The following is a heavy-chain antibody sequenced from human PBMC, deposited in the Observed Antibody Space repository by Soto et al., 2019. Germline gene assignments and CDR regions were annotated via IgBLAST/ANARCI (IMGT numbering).Heavy chain of an antibody. CDR2: IYYSGST. D-gene: IGHD2-2*01. Sequence: PSETLSLTCTVSGGSISSSSYYWGWIRQPPGKGLEWIGSIYYSGSTYYNPSLKSRVTISVDTSKNQFSLKLSSVTAADTAVYYCAREVDIVVVPAVAYYFDYWGQGTLVTVSS. J-gene: IGHJ4*02. CDR1: GGSISSSSYY. V-gene: IGHV4-39*02. CDR3: AREVDIVVVPAVAYYFDY.